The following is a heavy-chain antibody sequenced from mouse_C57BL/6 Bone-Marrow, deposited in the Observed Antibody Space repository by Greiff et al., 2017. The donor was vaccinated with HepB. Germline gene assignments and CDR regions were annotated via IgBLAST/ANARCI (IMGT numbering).Heavy chain of an antibody. J-gene: IGHJ4*01. CDR2: IYPGSGST. D-gene: IGHD1-1*01. V-gene: IGHV1-55*01. CDR1: GYTFTSYW. CDR3: AKVTTVVATDYAMDY. Sequence: QVHVKQPGAELVKPGASVKMCCKASGYTFTSYWITWVKQRPGQGLEWIGDIYPGSGSTNYNEKFKSKATLTVDTSSSTAYMQLSSLTSEDSAVYYCAKVTTVVATDYAMDYWGQGTSVTVSS.